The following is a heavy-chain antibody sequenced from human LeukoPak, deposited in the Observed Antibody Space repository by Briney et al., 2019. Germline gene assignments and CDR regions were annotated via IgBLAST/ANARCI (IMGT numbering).Heavy chain of an antibody. D-gene: IGHD3-16*01. V-gene: IGHV4-59*01. J-gene: IGHJ4*02. CDR2: IYYSGTT. Sequence: SSETLSLTCTVSGGSINSYYWTRIRQPPGKGLDWIGYIYYSGTTNYNPSLNSRVTISVDTSKNQFSLKLSSVTAADTAVYYCARFGSLREPIHDYWGQGTLVTVSS. CDR3: ARFGSLREPIHDY. CDR1: GGSINSYY.